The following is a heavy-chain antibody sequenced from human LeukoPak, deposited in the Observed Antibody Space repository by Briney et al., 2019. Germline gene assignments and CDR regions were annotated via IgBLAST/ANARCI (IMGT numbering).Heavy chain of an antibody. Sequence: GESLKISCKHSEYSFPNYCIGWVRQMPGKGLEWMGIIYPDDSDTRYSPSFQGQVTISADRSISTAYLQWSSLKASDTAMYYCARRGTVTDWFDPWGQGTLVTVSS. CDR3: ARRGTVTDWFDP. CDR1: EYSFPNYC. D-gene: IGHD4-11*01. CDR2: IYPDDSDT. J-gene: IGHJ5*02. V-gene: IGHV5-51*01.